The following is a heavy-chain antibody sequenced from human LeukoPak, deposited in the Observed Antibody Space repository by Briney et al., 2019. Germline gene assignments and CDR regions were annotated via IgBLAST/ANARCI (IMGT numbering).Heavy chain of an antibody. J-gene: IGHJ4*02. Sequence: GRSLRLSCAASGFTFSSYSMNWVRQAPGKGLEWVSSISSSSSYIYYADSVKGRFTISRDNAKNSLYLQMNSLRAEDTAVYYCATSDSSWFLLWGQGTLVTVSS. CDR1: GFTFSSYS. CDR3: ATSDSSWFLL. V-gene: IGHV3-21*01. CDR2: ISSSSSYI. D-gene: IGHD6-13*01.